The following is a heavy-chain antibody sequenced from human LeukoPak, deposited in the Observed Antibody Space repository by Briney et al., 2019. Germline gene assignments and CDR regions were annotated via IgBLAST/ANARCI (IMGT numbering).Heavy chain of an antibody. Sequence: SETLSLTCTVSGGSISSSSFYWGWIRQPPGKGLEWIGSIYYSGDTYYNPSLKSRVSISVDTSKNQFSLKLSSVTAADTAVYYCARHPGRLFDYWGQGTLVTVSS. CDR2: IYYSGDT. CDR1: GGSISSSSFY. CDR3: ARHPGRLFDY. J-gene: IGHJ4*02. V-gene: IGHV4-39*01.